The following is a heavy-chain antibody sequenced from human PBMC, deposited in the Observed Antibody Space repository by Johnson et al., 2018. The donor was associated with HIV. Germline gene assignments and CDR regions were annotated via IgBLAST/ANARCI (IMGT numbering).Heavy chain of an antibody. CDR2: ISWNSGST. Sequence: VQLVESGGGLVQPGRTLRLSCAASGFTFNDYAMHWVREAPGKGLEWVSGISWNSGSTGYADSVKGRFTISRDNAKKSLYLEMNSLTTEDTALYYCAKDMVPWFGELPWACDTFDIWGQGTMVTVSS. CDR1: GFTFNDYA. J-gene: IGHJ3*02. V-gene: IGHV3-9*01. CDR3: AKDMVPWFGELPWACDTFDI. D-gene: IGHD3-10*01.